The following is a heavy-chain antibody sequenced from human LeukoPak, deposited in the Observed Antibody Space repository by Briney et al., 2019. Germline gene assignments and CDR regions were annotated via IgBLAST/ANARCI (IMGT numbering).Heavy chain of an antibody. CDR1: GFTFSGYS. Sequence: GGSLRLSCAASGFTFSGYSMHWVRQAPGRGLEWVALISYDGTNKYYADSVQGRFTISRDTSKNTLYLQMNSLRGEDTAVYYCARDKGNWFDAWGQGTLVTVSS. CDR2: ISYDGTNK. J-gene: IGHJ5*02. V-gene: IGHV3-30*03. CDR3: ARDKGNWFDA.